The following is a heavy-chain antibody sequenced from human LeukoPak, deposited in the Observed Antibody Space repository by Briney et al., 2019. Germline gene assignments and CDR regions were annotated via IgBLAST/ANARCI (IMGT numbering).Heavy chain of an antibody. CDR1: GSSISSYY. CDR2: IYYSGSS. CDR3: ARADNIAAFDY. D-gene: IGHD6-13*01. J-gene: IGHJ4*02. V-gene: IGHV4-59*01. Sequence: SETLSLTCTVSGSSISSYYWSWIRQPPGKGLEWIGYIYYSGSSNYNPSLKSRVTISVDTSKNQFSLKLSSVTAADTAMYYCARADNIAAFDYWGQGTLVTVSS.